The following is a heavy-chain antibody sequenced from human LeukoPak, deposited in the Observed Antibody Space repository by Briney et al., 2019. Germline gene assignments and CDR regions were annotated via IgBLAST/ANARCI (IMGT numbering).Heavy chain of an antibody. CDR1: GYTFTGYY. Sequence: ASVKVSCKASGYTFTGYYMHWVRQAPGQGLEWMGWINPNSGGTNYAQKFQGRVTMTRDTSISTAYMELSRLRSDDTAVYYCARTYYYDSRRGFDYWGQGTLVTVSS. D-gene: IGHD3-22*01. J-gene: IGHJ4*02. CDR2: INPNSGGT. V-gene: IGHV1-2*02. CDR3: ARTYYYDSRRGFDY.